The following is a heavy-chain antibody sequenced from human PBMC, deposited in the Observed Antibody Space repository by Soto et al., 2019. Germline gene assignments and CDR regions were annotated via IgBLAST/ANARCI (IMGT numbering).Heavy chain of an antibody. CDR2: INQSGST. J-gene: IGHJ4*02. V-gene: IGHV4-34*01. CDR1: GGSFSGYY. D-gene: IGHD6-13*01. Sequence: QVQLQQWGAGLLKPSETLSLTCAVYGGSFSGYYWSWIRQPPGKGLEWIGEINQSGSTNYNPYLTSRVTISVDTLKKHFSLKLSSVTAADTAVHYCARTYSSSWSPFEYWGQGTLVTVSS. CDR3: ARTYSSSWSPFEY.